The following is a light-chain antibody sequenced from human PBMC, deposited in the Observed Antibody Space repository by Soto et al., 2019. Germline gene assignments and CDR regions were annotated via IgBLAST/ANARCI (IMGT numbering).Light chain of an antibody. CDR2: KVS. Sequence: DIPMTQSPSTLSASIGDRVTITCRASQSLRTWLAWFQQKPGEAPKGLIYKVSYLESGVPPRFTASGSETEFTLTINGLQPDDFATYYCLQYNTCPWTFGQGTKVEIK. CDR1: QSLRTW. CDR3: LQYNTCPWT. V-gene: IGKV1-5*03. J-gene: IGKJ1*01.